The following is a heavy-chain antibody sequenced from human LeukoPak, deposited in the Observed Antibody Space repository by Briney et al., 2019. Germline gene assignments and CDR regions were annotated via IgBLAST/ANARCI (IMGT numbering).Heavy chain of an antibody. CDR1: GGSISIGDSY. D-gene: IGHD4-17*01. CDR2: IYYSAST. Sequence: SETPCLSCTVSGGSISIGDSYWGWIRPPPGKGLEWFGYIYYSASTYDNPSHKSRVTISVDTSKTQFSLKLSSVTAADTAVYYCARLTTVTTYYFDYWGQGTLVTVSS. CDR3: ARLTTVTTYYFDY. V-gene: IGHV4-30-4*01. J-gene: IGHJ4*02.